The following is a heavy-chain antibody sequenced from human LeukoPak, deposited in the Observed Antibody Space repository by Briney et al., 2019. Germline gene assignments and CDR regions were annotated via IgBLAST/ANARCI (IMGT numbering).Heavy chain of an antibody. V-gene: IGHV4-31*03. CDR3: ARGIRTGYGY. J-gene: IGHJ4*02. CDR2: IYYSGST. Sequence: SETLSLTCTVSGGSISSGGYYWSWIRQHPGKGLEWIGYIYYSGSTYYNPSLKRRDTISVDTSKNQFSLKMKYLTAADTAVYYCARGIRTGYGYWGQGTLVTVSS. D-gene: IGHD1-1*01. CDR1: GGSISSGGYY.